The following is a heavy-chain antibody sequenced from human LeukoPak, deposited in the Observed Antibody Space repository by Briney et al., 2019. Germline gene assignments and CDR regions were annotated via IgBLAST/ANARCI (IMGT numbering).Heavy chain of an antibody. CDR3: VAWGSLVV. Sequence: GGSLRLSCAASEFTFSSYSMSWVRQAPGKGLDWVAHIKEDGTRKYYVDSVRGRFTISRDNAKNSLFLQMNSLRVEDTAVFYCVAWGSLVVWGQGTLVTVSS. CDR1: EFTFSSYS. CDR2: IKEDGTRK. J-gene: IGHJ4*02. D-gene: IGHD3-16*01. V-gene: IGHV3-7*01.